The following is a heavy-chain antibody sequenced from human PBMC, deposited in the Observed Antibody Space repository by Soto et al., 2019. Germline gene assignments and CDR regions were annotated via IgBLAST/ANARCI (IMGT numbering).Heavy chain of an antibody. CDR2: INAGNGNT. CDR3: SRDRVTMVRGFIGGGRDPTYHAHGMHL. J-gene: IGHJ6*01. Sequence: QVQLVQSGAEVKKPGASVKVSCKASGYTFTSYAMHWVRQAPGQRLEWMGWINAGNGNTKYSQKFQGRVTITRDTSASTAYMELSSLRSEDTAVYYCSRDRVTMVRGFIGGGRDPTYHAHGMHLW. CDR1: GYTFTSYA. D-gene: IGHD3-10*01. V-gene: IGHV1-3*01.